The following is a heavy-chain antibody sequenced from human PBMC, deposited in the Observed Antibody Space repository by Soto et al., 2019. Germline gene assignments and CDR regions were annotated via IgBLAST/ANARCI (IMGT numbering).Heavy chain of an antibody. CDR1: GFTFNDYS. D-gene: IGHD6-19*01. J-gene: IGHJ4*02. V-gene: IGHV3-43*01. CDR2: VTRDGGST. CDR3: VKEESSGWHTFDY. Sequence: SLRLSCAASGFTFNDYSMHWVRQPAGKGLEWVSLVTRDGGSTSYVDSVKGRFTISRDNSKNSLYLQMNSLRAEDSALYYCVKEESSGWHTFDYWGQGTLVTVSS.